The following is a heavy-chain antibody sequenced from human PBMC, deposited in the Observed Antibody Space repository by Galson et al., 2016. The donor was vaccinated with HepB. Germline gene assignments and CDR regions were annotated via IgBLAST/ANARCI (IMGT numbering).Heavy chain of an antibody. CDR1: GGSVRSGTYY. CDR3: ARDRDATTVNWYFDL. CDR2: IFDSGTT. V-gene: IGHV4-61*01. D-gene: IGHD4-17*01. Sequence: SETLSLTCAVSGGSVRSGTYYWTWVRQPPGKGLECIGYIFDSGTTKYNPSLESRVTISLDMPNNQFSLRLTSVTAADTAVYYCARDRDATTVNWYFDLWGRGTLVSVSS. J-gene: IGHJ2*01.